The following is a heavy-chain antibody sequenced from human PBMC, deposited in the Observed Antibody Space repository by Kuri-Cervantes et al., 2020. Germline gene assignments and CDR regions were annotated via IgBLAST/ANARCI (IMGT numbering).Heavy chain of an antibody. V-gene: IGHV3-23*01. CDR3: AKDLSFRSSIVGATNAVDY. CDR2: ISGSGGST. CDR1: GFTFSSYA. J-gene: IGHJ4*02. D-gene: IGHD1-26*01. Sequence: GGSLRLSCAASGFTFSSYAMSWVRQAPGKGLEWVSAISGSGGSTYYADSVKGRFTISRDNSKNTLYLQMNSLRAEDTAVYYCAKDLSFRSSIVGATNAVDYWGQGTLVTVSS.